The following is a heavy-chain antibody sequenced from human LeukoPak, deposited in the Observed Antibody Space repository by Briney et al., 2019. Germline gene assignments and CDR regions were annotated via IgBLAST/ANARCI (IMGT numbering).Heavy chain of an antibody. D-gene: IGHD3-9*01. J-gene: IGHJ4*02. CDR3: AKDGDDWAGGN. V-gene: IGHV3-30*02. CDR1: GFTFSSYV. Sequence: RPGGSLRLSCAASGFTFSSYVMHWVRQAPGKGLEWVAVIWSDGSNKYYADSVKGRFTISRDNSKNTLYLQMNSLRAEDTAVYYCAKDGDDWAGGNWGQGTLVTVSS. CDR2: IWSDGSNK.